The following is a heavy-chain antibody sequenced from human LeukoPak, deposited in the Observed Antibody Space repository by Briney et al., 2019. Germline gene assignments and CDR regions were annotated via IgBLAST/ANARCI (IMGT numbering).Heavy chain of an antibody. Sequence: ASETLSLTCTVSGYAIISGGFSWNWIRQPPGKGLEWIGCIYDRGPAHYNPSLKSRFTISVDRPKNQFFLNVTSLTAADTAVYYCARSRQASGLFSSWGQGTLVVVSS. D-gene: IGHD3-10*01. CDR2: IYDRGPA. CDR1: GYAIISGGFS. V-gene: IGHV4-30-2*01. CDR3: ARSRQASGLFSS. J-gene: IGHJ5*02.